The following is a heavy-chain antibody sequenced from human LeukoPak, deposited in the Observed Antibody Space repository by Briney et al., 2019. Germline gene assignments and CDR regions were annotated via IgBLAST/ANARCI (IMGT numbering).Heavy chain of an antibody. J-gene: IGHJ4*02. V-gene: IGHV3-21*01. D-gene: IGHD2-8*01. CDR3: ARGDRLGYCTNGVCYPTDY. Sequence: GGSLRLSCAASGFSFSIYSMNWVRQAPGEGLKWVSSISGSSSYTYYADSVKGRFTISRDNAKNSLYLQMNSLRAEDTAVYYCARGDRLGYCTNGVCYPTDYWGQGTLVTVSS. CDR1: GFSFSIYS. CDR2: ISGSSSYT.